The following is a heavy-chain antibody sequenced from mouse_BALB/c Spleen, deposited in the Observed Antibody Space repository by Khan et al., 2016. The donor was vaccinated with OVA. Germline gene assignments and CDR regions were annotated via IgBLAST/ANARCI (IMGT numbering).Heavy chain of an antibody. CDR1: GFSLSSYG. CDR2: IWGDGST. Sequence: QVQLKDSGPGLVAPSESLSITCTVSGFSLSSYGVNWVRQPPGKGLEWLGVIWGDGSTNYHSGLKSRLTINTDNSTSHVFLKLNSLQTYDTATYYCAKCTPDYYSMDYWGQGTSVTVSS. V-gene: IGHV2-3*01. CDR3: AKCTPDYYSMDY. J-gene: IGHJ4*01.